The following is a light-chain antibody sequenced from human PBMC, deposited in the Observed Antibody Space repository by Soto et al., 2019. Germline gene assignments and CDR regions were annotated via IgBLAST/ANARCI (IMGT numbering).Light chain of an antibody. Sequence: SYELTQAPSVSVSPGQTASITSSGDKLGDKYACWYQQKPGQSPVLVIYQDSRRPSGIPERFSGSNSGNTATLTISGTQAMDEADYYCQAWDSSTGGVVFGGGTQLTVL. J-gene: IGLJ2*01. V-gene: IGLV3-1*01. CDR3: QAWDSSTGGVV. CDR2: QDS. CDR1: KLGDKY.